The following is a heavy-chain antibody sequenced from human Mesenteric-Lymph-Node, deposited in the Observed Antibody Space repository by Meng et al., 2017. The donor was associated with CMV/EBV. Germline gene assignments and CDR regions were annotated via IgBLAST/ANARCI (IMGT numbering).Heavy chain of an antibody. CDR3: AKDLAWELLGLSYYYYYAMDV. CDR2: IWNDGTNK. D-gene: IGHD1-26*01. CDR1: GFTFTTYG. Sequence: GGSLRLSCAASGFTFTTYGMHWVRQAPGKGLEWVAVIWNDGTNKYYADSVKGRFTISRDNSKNTVYLQMNSLRAEDTAVYFCAKDLAWELLGLSYYYYYAMDVWGQGTTVTVSS. J-gene: IGHJ6*02. V-gene: IGHV3-33*06.